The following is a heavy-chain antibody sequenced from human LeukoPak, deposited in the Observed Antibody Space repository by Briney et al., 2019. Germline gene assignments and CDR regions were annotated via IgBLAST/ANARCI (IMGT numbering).Heavy chain of an antibody. V-gene: IGHV3-9*01. Sequence: GRSLRLSCAVSGFNFDDYAMHWVRQAPGRGLEWVSGINWKTGNGNYADSVKGRFTISRDNAKNSLYLQMSSLRAEDTALYYCTCRAARWQFDLWGRGTLLTVYS. CDR1: GFNFDDYA. D-gene: IGHD5-24*01. CDR2: INWKTGNG. CDR3: TCRAARWQFDL. J-gene: IGHJ2*01.